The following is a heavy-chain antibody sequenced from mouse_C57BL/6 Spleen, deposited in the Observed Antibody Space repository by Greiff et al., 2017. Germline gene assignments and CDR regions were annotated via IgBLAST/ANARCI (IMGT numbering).Heavy chain of an antibody. Sequence: VQLQQPGAELVRPGTSVKLSCKASGYTFTSYWMHWVKQRPGQGLEWIGVIDPSDSYTNYNQKFKGKATLTVDTSSSTAYMQLSSLTSEDSAVYYCARFPYDYEGSAMDYWGQGTSVTVSS. CDR2: IDPSDSYT. D-gene: IGHD2-4*01. V-gene: IGHV1-59*01. J-gene: IGHJ4*01. CDR1: GYTFTSYW. CDR3: ARFPYDYEGSAMDY.